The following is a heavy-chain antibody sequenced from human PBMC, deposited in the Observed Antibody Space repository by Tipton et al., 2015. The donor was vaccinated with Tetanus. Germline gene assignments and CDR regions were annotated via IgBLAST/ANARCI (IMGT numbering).Heavy chain of an antibody. Sequence: SLRLSCAASGFTFSSYSMNWVRQAPGKGLGWVSYISSSSSTIYYADSVKGRFTISRDNAKNSLYLQMNSLRAEDTAVYYCARGGAAAGTSNFDYWGQGTLVTVSS. V-gene: IGHV3-48*01. CDR1: GFTFSSYS. CDR3: ARGGAAAGTSNFDY. D-gene: IGHD6-13*01. CDR2: ISSSSSTI. J-gene: IGHJ4*02.